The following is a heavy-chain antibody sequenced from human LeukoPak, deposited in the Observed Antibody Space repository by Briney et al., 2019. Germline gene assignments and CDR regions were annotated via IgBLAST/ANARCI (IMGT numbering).Heavy chain of an antibody. CDR2: INHSGST. J-gene: IGHJ4*02. Sequence: SETLSLTCTVSGDSLYYWSWIRQPPGKGLEWIGEINHSGSTNYNPSLKSRVTISVDTSKNQFSLKLSSVTAADTAVYYCARGSTVTDYWGQGTLVTVSS. D-gene: IGHD4-17*01. CDR3: ARGSTVTDY. V-gene: IGHV4-34*01. CDR1: GDSLYY.